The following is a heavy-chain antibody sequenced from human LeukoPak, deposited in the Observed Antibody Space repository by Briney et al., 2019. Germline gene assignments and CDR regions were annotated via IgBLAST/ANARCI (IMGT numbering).Heavy chain of an antibody. CDR3: AKARNFYYFDY. D-gene: IGHD1-7*01. CDR2: ISGSGSST. Sequence: GGSLRLSCAASGFTFSSYAMSWVRQAPGKGLEWVSTISGSGSSTYYADSVRGRFPISRDNSKNTLYLQMNSLKAEDTAIYYCAKARNFYYFDYWGQGTLVTVSS. V-gene: IGHV3-23*01. CDR1: GFTFSSYA. J-gene: IGHJ4*02.